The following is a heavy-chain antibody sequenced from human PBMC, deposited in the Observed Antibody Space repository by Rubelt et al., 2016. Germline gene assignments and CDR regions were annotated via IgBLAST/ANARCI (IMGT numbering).Heavy chain of an antibody. D-gene: IGHD1-26*01. CDR3: ARGQWDFDY. Sequence: QLQLQESGPGLVKPSETLSLTCTVSGGSISSSSYYWGWIRQPPGNGLEWIRSFYYSGSTYYNPSLKSRVTISVDTAKNQFSLKLSSVTAADTAVYYCARGQWDFDYWGQGTLVTVSS. CDR1: GGSISSSSYY. V-gene: IGHV4-39*07. J-gene: IGHJ4*02. CDR2: FYYSGST.